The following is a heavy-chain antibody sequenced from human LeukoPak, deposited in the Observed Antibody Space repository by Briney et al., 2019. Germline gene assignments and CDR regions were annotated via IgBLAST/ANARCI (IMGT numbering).Heavy chain of an antibody. CDR1: GYSFTSYW. CDR3: ARLARGWSGIFDV. CDR2: IQPRDSET. V-gene: IGHV5-51*03. J-gene: IGHJ3*01. Sequence: PGESLKISCKGSGYSFTSYWIGWVRQMPGKGLEWMGIIQPRDSETRYSPSFQGQVTMSADKSITTAYLQWTSLKVSDTAMYYCARLARGWSGIFDVWGQGTMVTVS. D-gene: IGHD6-19*01.